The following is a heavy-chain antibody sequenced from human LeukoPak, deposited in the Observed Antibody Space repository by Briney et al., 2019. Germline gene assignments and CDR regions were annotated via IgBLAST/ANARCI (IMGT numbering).Heavy chain of an antibody. CDR1: GGSISSYY. V-gene: IGHV4-59*01. CDR3: ARTRRDAYLTPFKY. CDR2: ISSSGST. J-gene: IGHJ4*02. D-gene: IGHD3-16*01. Sequence: SETLSLTCTVSGGSISSYYWSWIRQPPGKGLEWIGYISSSGSTNYSFSLKSRVTISVDTSKNQLSLKLSSVTAADTAMYYCARTRRDAYLTPFKYWGQGTLVSVSS.